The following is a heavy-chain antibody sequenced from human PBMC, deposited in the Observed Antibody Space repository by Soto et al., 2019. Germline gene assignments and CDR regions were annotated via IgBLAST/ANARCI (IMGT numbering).Heavy chain of an antibody. D-gene: IGHD1-1*01. CDR1: GDSITSSY. CDR2: VFYSGIT. J-gene: IGHJ4*02. V-gene: IGHV4-59*01. Sequence: SETLSLTCTVSGDSITSSYWTWIRQPPGKGLEWIAYVFYSGITSYNPSLKGRVTISVDTSKNQFSLNLRSVTAADTAIYYCARLGVATTGPFDYWGQGTLVTVSS. CDR3: ARLGVATTGPFDY.